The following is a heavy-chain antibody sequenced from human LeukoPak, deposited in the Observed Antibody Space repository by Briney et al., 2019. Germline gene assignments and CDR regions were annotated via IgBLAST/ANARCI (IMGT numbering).Heavy chain of an antibody. Sequence: ASVKVSCKASGGTFSSYAISWVRQAPGQGLEWMGGIIPIFGTANYAQKFQGRVTITADESTSTAYMELSSLRSEDTAVYYCARGGRAGVGYCSSTSCALEDSFDYWGQGTLVTVSS. CDR2: IIPIFGTA. D-gene: IGHD2-2*01. V-gene: IGHV1-69*01. CDR3: ARGGRAGVGYCSSTSCALEDSFDY. CDR1: GGTFSSYA. J-gene: IGHJ4*02.